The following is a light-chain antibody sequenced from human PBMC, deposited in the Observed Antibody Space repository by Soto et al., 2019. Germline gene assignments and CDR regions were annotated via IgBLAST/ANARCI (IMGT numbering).Light chain of an antibody. CDR1: SGHTKYA. CDR2: VNSDGRH. J-gene: IGLJ2*01. CDR3: QTWGTGIRV. V-gene: IGLV4-69*01. Sequence: LGASVKLTCTLSSGHTKYAIAWHQQQPEKSPRYLMKVNSDGRHSKGDGIPDRFSGSSSGAERYLTISSLQSEDEADYYCQTWGTGIRVFGGGTKLTVL.